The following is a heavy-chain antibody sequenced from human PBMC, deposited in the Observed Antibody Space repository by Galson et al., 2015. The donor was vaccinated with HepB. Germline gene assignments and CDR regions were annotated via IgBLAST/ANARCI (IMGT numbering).Heavy chain of an antibody. V-gene: IGHV4-4*02. CDR1: GDSISSDSW. J-gene: IGHJ4*02. Sequence: ETLSLTCAVSGDSISSDSWWSWVRQPPGEGLEWIGEIYHSGGTNYRPSLKSRVTISVDKSKNLFSLKLTFVTAADTAVYYCGRAKEGRGYFDYWGQGTLVTVSS. CDR2: IYHSGGT. D-gene: IGHD3-10*01. CDR3: GRAKEGRGYFDY.